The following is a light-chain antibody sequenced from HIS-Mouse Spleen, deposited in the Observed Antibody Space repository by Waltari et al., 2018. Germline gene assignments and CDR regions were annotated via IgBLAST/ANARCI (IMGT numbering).Light chain of an antibody. Sequence: SYELTQPPSVSVSLGQRARITCSGEALPKKYAYWYQQKPGQFPVLVIYKDSERPSGIPERFSGSSSGTIVTLTISGVQAEDEADYYCLSADSSGTVVFGGGTKLTVL. CDR2: KDS. CDR1: ALPKKY. J-gene: IGLJ2*01. V-gene: IGLV3-16*01. CDR3: LSADSSGTVV.